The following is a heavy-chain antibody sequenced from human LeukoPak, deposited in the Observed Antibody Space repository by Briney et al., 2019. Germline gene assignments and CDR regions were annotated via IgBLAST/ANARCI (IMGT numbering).Heavy chain of an antibody. D-gene: IGHD2-15*01. Sequence: SETLSLTCAVSGGSFSCYYWSWIRQPPGKGLEWIGEINHSGSTNYNPSLKSRVTISVDTSKNQFSLKLSSVTAADTAVYYCAREGARGGRPFDPWGQGTLVTVSS. CDR2: INHSGST. J-gene: IGHJ5*02. V-gene: IGHV4-34*01. CDR3: AREGARGGRPFDP. CDR1: GGSFSCYY.